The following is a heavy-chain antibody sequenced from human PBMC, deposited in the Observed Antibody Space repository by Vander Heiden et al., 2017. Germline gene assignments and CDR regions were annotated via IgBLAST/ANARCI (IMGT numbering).Heavy chain of an antibody. J-gene: IGHJ4*02. CDR1: GFTVSSYG. V-gene: IGHV3-30*18. CDR2: IPFDEANK. Sequence: QVQLVESGGGVVQPGRSLRLSCAASGFTVSSYGMHWVRQAPGKGLEWVAVIPFDEANKYYADSVKGRFTISRDNSKNTVYLQMNSLRAEDTAVYYCAKDLTTNYRSYYFDYWGQGTLVTVSS. D-gene: IGHD4-4*01. CDR3: AKDLTTNYRSYYFDY.